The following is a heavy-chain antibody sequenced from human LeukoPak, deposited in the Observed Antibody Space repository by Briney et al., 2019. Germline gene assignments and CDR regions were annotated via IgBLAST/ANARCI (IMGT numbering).Heavy chain of an antibody. Sequence: PGGSLRLSCAASGVSFRDYYMNWIRQAPGKGLEWVSYISSSGSTTYYADSVKGRFTISRDNAKNSLYLQMNSLRAEDTAVYFCARRHDYGDSWGQGTLVTVSS. J-gene: IGHJ4*02. CDR1: GVSFRDYY. CDR2: ISSSGSTT. CDR3: ARRHDYGDS. V-gene: IGHV3-11*01.